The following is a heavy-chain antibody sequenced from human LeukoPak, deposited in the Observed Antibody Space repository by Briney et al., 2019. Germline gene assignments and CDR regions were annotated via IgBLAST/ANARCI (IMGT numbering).Heavy chain of an antibody. Sequence: ASVKVSCKASGYTFTGYYMHWVRQAPGQGLEWMGWINPNSGGTNYAQKFQGRVTMTRDTSISTAYMELSRLRSDDTAVYYCARVVVAVAGHYHYYMDVWGKGTTVTVSS. V-gene: IGHV1-2*02. CDR2: INPNSGGT. J-gene: IGHJ6*03. CDR3: ARVVVAVAGHYHYYMDV. CDR1: GYTFTGYY. D-gene: IGHD6-19*01.